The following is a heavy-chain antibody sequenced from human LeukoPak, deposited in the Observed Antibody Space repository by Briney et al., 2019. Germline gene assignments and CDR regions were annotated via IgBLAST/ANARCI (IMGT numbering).Heavy chain of an antibody. D-gene: IGHD6-6*01. CDR2: IRYDGSNK. CDR3: AKSKTREQLVPFDY. CDR1: GFTFSSYG. V-gene: IGHV3-30*02. J-gene: IGHJ4*02. Sequence: GGFLRLSCAASGFTFSSYGMHWVRQAPDKGLEWVAFIRYDGSNKYYADSVKGRFTISRDNSKNTLYLQMNSLRAEDTAVYYCAKSKTREQLVPFDYWGQGTLVTVSS.